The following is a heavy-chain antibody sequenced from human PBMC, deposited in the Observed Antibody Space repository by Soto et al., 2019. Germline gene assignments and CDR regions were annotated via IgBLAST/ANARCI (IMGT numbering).Heavy chain of an antibody. CDR2: ISGSGGST. CDR1: GFTFSSYA. J-gene: IGHJ6*02. V-gene: IGHV3-23*01. D-gene: IGHD6-13*01. Sequence: EVQLLESGGGLVQPGGSLRLSCAASGFTFSSYAMSWVRQAPGKGLEWVSAISGSGGSTYYADSVKGRFTISRDNSKNPRYLQRNSRRAEDPAVDYGAKARAAVTGSYYGLNVGAKGPRSPSP. CDR3: AKARAAVTGSYYGLNV.